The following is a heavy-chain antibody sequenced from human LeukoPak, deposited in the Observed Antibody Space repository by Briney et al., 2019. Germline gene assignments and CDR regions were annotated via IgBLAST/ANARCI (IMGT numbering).Heavy chain of an antibody. CDR1: GGSISNYY. Sequence: SETLSLTCTVSGGSISNYYWTWIRQPPGKGLEWIGYIYYSGSTNYNPSLKSRVTISVDTSKNQFSLKLSSVTAADTAVYYCARVVRAFDIWGQGTMVTVSS. CDR3: ARVVRAFDI. J-gene: IGHJ3*02. V-gene: IGHV4-59*01. CDR2: IYYSGST. D-gene: IGHD2-15*01.